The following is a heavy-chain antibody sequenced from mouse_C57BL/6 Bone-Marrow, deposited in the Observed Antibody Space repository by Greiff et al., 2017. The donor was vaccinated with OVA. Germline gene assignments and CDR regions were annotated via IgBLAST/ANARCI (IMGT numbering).Heavy chain of an antibody. CDR3: ARDRGYYGSFDY. J-gene: IGHJ2*01. CDR1: GFTFSSYA. D-gene: IGHD1-1*01. V-gene: IGHV5-4*01. CDR2: ISDGGSYT. Sequence: EVKLVESGGGLVKPGGSLKLPCAASGFTFSSYAMSWVRQTPEKRLEWVATISDGGSYTYYPDNVKGRFTISRDNAKNNLYLQMSHLKSEDTAMYYCARDRGYYGSFDYWGQGTTLTVSS.